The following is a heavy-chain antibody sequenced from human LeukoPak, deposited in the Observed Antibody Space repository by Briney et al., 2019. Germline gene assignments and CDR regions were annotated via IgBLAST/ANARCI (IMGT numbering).Heavy chain of an antibody. J-gene: IGHJ4*02. CDR2: VHHSGGT. CDR3: ARIGNYYFDY. CDR1: GGSISSSNW. V-gene: IGHV4-4*02. Sequence: SETLSLTCAVSGGSISSSNWWSWVRQPPGKGLEWIGEVHHSGGTNYNPSLKSRVTISADRSNNRFSLSLNSVTAADTAVYYCARIGNYYFDYWGQGTLVTVSS. D-gene: IGHD1-1*01.